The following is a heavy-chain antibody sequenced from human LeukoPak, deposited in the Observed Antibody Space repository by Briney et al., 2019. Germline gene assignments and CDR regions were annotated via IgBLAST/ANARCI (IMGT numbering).Heavy chain of an antibody. Sequence: AGGSLKLSCAASGFTFSSYGMHWVRQAPGKGLEWVAVISYDGSNKYYADSVKGRLTISRDNSKNTLYLQMNSLRAEDTAVYYCAKGDYYGSGSYSPDYWGQGTLVTVSS. J-gene: IGHJ4*02. D-gene: IGHD3-10*01. CDR2: ISYDGSNK. CDR3: AKGDYYGSGSYSPDY. CDR1: GFTFSSYG. V-gene: IGHV3-30*18.